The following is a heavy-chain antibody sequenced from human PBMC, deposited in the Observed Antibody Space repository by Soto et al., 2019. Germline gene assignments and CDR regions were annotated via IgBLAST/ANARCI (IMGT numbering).Heavy chain of an antibody. J-gene: IGHJ4*02. D-gene: IGHD1-1*01. V-gene: IGHV4-39*07. CDR2: IYYSGST. CDR3: ARVNYILERPFDY. CDR1: GGSVSSSSYY. Sequence: PSETLSLTCTVSGGSVSSSSYYWGWVRQPSGRGLEWIGSIYYSGSTYYNPSLKSRVTISVDTSKSQFSLKLSSVTAADTAVYYCARVNYILERPFDYWGQGTLVTVSS.